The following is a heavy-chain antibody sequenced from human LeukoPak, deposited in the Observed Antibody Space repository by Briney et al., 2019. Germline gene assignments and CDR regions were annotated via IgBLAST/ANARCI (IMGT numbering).Heavy chain of an antibody. V-gene: IGHV3-21*01. CDR1: GFTFSSYS. J-gene: IGHJ4*02. CDR2: ISSSSSYI. CDR3: AVYYDSSGYYYGFDY. D-gene: IGHD3-22*01. Sequence: GGSLRLSCAASGFTFSSYSMTWVRQAPGKGLEWVSSISSSSSYIYYADSVKGRFTISRDNAKNSLYLQMNGLRAEDTAVYYCAVYYDSSGYYYGFDYWGQGTLVTVSS.